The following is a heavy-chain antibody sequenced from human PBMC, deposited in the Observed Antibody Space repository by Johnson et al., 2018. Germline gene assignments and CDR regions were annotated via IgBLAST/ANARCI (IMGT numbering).Heavy chain of an antibody. Sequence: QVQLVQSGGGVVQPGRSLRLSCAASGFTLSNYAMHWVRQAPGKGLEWVAVISYDGSNQYYAYSVKGRFTISRDNSKNTLYLQMNSLRAEDTAVYYCARAPGYYYNMDVWGQGTTVTVSS. CDR1: GFTLSNYA. V-gene: IGHV3-30-3*01. J-gene: IGHJ6*03. CDR3: ARAPGYYYNMDV. D-gene: IGHD7-27*01. CDR2: ISYDGSNQ.